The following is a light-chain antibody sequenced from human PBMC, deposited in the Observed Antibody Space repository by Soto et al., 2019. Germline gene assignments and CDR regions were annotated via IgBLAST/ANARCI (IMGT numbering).Light chain of an antibody. CDR1: QSVSSNY. J-gene: IGKJ1*01. V-gene: IGKV3-20*01. CDR2: IAS. CDR3: QQYGSSPWT. Sequence: EIVLTQSPGTLSLSPGERATLSCRASQSVSSNYLAWYQQKTGQTPRLLIYIASSRAPGIPDRFSGSGSGTHFPLTISRVEPEDFAVYYCQQYGSSPWTFGQGTKVEIK.